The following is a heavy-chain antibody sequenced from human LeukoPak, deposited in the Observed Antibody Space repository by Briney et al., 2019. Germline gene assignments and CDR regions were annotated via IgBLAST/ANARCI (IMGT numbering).Heavy chain of an antibody. J-gene: IGHJ4*02. V-gene: IGHV4-34*01. D-gene: IGHD2-2*01. CDR2: IHHSGST. Sequence: SETLSLTCAVYVESFSDHYWTWIRQPPGKGLEWIWEIHHSGSTNYRLSLKSRVTISVDRSKNQFSLKLASVTAADTAVYYCARSPATSWSNFDYWGQGTLVTVSS. CDR1: VESFSDHY. CDR3: ARSPATSWSNFDY.